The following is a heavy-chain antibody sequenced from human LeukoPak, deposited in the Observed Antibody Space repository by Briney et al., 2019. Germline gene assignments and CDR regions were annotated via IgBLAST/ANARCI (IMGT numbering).Heavy chain of an antibody. D-gene: IGHD3-22*01. J-gene: IGHJ5*02. Sequence: ASVKVSCKASGYTFTGYYMHWVRQAPGQGLEWMGWINPNSGGTNYAQKLQGRVTMTTDTSTSTAYMELRSLRSDDTAVYYCAREEPDYYDSSTGFDPWGQGTLVTVSS. CDR2: INPNSGGT. CDR3: AREEPDYYDSSTGFDP. CDR1: GYTFTGYY. V-gene: IGHV1-2*02.